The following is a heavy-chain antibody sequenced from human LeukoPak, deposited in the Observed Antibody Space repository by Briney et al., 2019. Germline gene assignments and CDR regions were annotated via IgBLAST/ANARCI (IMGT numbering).Heavy chain of an antibody. CDR3: ARVHIPYDFWSGYWDWYYYGMDV. D-gene: IGHD3-3*01. J-gene: IGHJ6*02. V-gene: IGHV3-48*02. Sequence: GTSLRLSCAASGFTFRDYGMNWVHQAPGKGLEWVSYISSSSSTIYYADSVKGRFTISRDNAKNSLYLQMNSLRDEDTAVYYCARVHIPYDFWSGYWDWYYYGMDVWGQGTTVTVSS. CDR2: ISSSSSTI. CDR1: GFTFRDYG.